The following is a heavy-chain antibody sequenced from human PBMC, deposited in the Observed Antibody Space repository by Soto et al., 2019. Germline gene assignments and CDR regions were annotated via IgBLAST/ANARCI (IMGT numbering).Heavy chain of an antibody. J-gene: IGHJ6*03. V-gene: IGHV3-30*18. CDR1: GFTFSSYG. Sequence: GGSLRLSCAASGFTFSSYGIHWVRQAPGKGLEGVALISYDGSNKYYADSVKGRFTISRDNSKNTLYLQMNSLRDEDKAVYDCAKDHLESGYDPTSYYYYYYMDVWGKGTTVTVSS. D-gene: IGHD5-12*01. CDR3: AKDHLESGYDPTSYYYYYYMDV. CDR2: ISYDGSNK.